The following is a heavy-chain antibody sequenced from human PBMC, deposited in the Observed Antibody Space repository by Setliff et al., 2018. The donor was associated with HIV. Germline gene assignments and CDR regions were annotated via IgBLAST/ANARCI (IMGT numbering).Heavy chain of an antibody. D-gene: IGHD6-19*01. Sequence: GGSLRLSCAASGFTLSNYALNWVRRAPGKGLEWISYISSRSQTIYYADSVKGRFTISRHNAKNSLYLQMNSLRAEDTAVYYCARYALAVPGYHNAFDIWGQGTPVTVSS. CDR2: ISSRSQTI. V-gene: IGHV3-48*01. CDR1: GFTLSNYA. CDR3: ARYALAVPGYHNAFDI. J-gene: IGHJ4*02.